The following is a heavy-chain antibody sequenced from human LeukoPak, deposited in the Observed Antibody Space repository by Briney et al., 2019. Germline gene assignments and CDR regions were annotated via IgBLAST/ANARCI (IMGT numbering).Heavy chain of an antibody. V-gene: IGHV3-11*04. CDR3: ARDITAAGLFFDY. Sequence: PGGSLRLSYAASGFHYRDFYMIWIRQAPGKGLEWVSYISTGGSIYYAHSVRGRFTISRDNTKNSLYLQMNSLRAEDTAVYYCARDITAAGLFFDYWGQGTLVTVSS. CDR2: ISTGGSI. CDR1: GFHYRDFY. J-gene: IGHJ4*02. D-gene: IGHD6-13*01.